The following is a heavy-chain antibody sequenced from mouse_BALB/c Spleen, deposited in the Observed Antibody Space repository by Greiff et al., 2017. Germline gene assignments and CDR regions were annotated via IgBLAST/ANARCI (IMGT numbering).Heavy chain of an antibody. D-gene: IGHD2-12*01. V-gene: IGHV7-3*02. Sequence: EVQLVESGGGLVQPGGSLRLSCATSGFTFTDYYMSWVRQPPGQALEWLGFIRNKANGYTKEYSASVKGRFTIARDNSQSVLYLQINTLRAEDGAYYYCARYYKYLDYWGQGTTLTVSS. J-gene: IGHJ2*01. CDR1: GFTFTDYY. CDR2: IRNKANGYTK. CDR3: ARYYKYLDY.